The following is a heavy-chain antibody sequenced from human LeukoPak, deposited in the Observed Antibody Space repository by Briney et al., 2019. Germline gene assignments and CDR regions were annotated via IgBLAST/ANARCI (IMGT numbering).Heavy chain of an antibody. D-gene: IGHD3-16*01. CDR1: GFTFSSYA. J-gene: IGHJ4*02. CDR3: ARAHVELFTYPGY. V-gene: IGHV3-30-3*01. CDR2: ISYDGSNK. Sequence: GGSLRLSCAASGFTFSSYAMHWVRQAPGKGLEWVAVISYDGSNKYYADSVKGRFTISRDNSKNTLYLQMNSLRAEDTAVYYCARAHVELFTYPGYWGQGTLVTVSS.